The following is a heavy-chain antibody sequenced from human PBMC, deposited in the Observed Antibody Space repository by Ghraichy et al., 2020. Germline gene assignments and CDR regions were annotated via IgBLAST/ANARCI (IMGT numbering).Heavy chain of an antibody. Sequence: TLSLTCTVSGGSISSGGYYWSWIRQHPGKGLEWIGYIYYSGSTYYNPSLKSRVTISVDTSKNQFSLKLSSVTAADTAVYYCARSPQHYDSSGYYFSAFDIWGQGTMVTVSS. V-gene: IGHV4-31*03. CDR3: ARSPQHYDSSGYYFSAFDI. CDR2: IYYSGST. J-gene: IGHJ3*02. CDR1: GGSISSGGYY. D-gene: IGHD3-22*01.